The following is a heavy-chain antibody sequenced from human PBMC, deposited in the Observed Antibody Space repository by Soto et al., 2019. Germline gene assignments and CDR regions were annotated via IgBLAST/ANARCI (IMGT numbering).Heavy chain of an antibody. D-gene: IGHD3-9*01. V-gene: IGHV4-34*01. CDR2: INHSGST. Sequence: PSETLSLTCAVYGGSFSGYYWSWIRQPPGKGLEWIGEINHSGSTNYNPSLKSRVTISVDTSKNQFSLKLSSVTAADTAVYYRARGLLRYFARFDYWGQGTLVTVSS. CDR3: ARGLLRYFARFDY. J-gene: IGHJ4*02. CDR1: GGSFSGYY.